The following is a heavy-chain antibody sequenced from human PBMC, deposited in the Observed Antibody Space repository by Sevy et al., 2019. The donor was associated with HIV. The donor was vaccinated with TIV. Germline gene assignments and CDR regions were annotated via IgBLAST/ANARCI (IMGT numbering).Heavy chain of an antibody. CDR1: GGSIISGDYY. Sequence: SETLSLTCSVSGGSIISGDYYLSWVRQPPGRGLEWIGYIHYTGSTGYNPSLESRVTISVNTSKNQFSLKLTSVTAADTAVYYCARDEGDYGDKSYYYGMDVWGRGTTVTVSS. V-gene: IGHV4-30-4*01. J-gene: IGHJ6*02. CDR3: ARDEGDYGDKSYYYGMDV. CDR2: IHYTGST. D-gene: IGHD4-17*01.